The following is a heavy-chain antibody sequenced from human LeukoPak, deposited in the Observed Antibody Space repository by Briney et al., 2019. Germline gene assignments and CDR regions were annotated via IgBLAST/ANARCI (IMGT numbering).Heavy chain of an antibody. CDR3: ARAVTSSSSWYKWVNWFDP. CDR2: IYYSGTT. J-gene: IGHJ5*02. Sequence: SETLSLTCTVSGGSISNYYWNWIRQPPGKGLEWIGYIYYSGTTNYNPSLKSRVSMSVDTSKNQFSLKLSSVTAADTAVYYCARAVTSSSSWYKWVNWFDPWGQGTLVTVSS. CDR1: GGSISNYY. V-gene: IGHV4-59*12. D-gene: IGHD6-13*01.